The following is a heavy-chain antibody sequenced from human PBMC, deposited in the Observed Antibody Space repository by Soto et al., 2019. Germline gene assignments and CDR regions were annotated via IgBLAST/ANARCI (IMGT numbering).Heavy chain of an antibody. CDR2: IYPGDSDT. V-gene: IGHV5-51*01. J-gene: IGHJ3*02. D-gene: IGHD3-22*01. CDR1: GYSFTSYW. Sequence: PGESLKISCKGSGYSFTSYWIGWVRQMPGKGLEWMGIIYPGDSDTRYSPSFQGQVTISADKSISTAYLQWSSLKASDTAMYYCARPQTYYYDSSGGDAFDIWGQGTMVTVSS. CDR3: ARPQTYYYDSSGGDAFDI.